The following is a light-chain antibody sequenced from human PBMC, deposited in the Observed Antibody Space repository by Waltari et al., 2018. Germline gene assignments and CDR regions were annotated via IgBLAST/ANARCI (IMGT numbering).Light chain of an antibody. CDR1: QSLVHSDGNTH. V-gene: IGKV2-30*02. CDR2: EVS. J-gene: IGKJ1*01. CDR3: MQGTHCPPWT. Sequence: DVVLTQSPQSLPVTLGQPASISCRSSQSLVHSDGNTHLTWIQHRPGQCPRRLIYEVSKRDSGAPDRFSGRWSGTDFTLKITRVEAEDVGVYYCMQGTHCPPWTFGQGTKVEIK.